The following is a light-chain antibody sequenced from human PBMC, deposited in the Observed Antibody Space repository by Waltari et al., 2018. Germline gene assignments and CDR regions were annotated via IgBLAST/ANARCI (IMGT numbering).Light chain of an antibody. CDR3: QKSYSTPS. J-gene: IGKJ4*01. CDR2: ASS. V-gene: IGKV1-39*01. Sequence: DIKMTQSPSSLSASVVDRVTIPCRASQSITTFINWYQQRTRKAPKLLIYASSSLQSGVPSRFSGSGSGTDFTLTISSLQPEDFATYYCQKSYSTPSFGGGTKVEI. CDR1: QSITTF.